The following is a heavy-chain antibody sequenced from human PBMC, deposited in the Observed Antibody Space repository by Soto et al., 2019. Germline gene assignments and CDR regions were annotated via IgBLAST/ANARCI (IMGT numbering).Heavy chain of an antibody. Sequence: EAQLVESGGGLVQPGRSLRLSCAGSGFIFDDFAIHWVRQAPGKGLEWVSGISWNSDSIGYADSVKGRFTISRDNTKNALYLLMNSLRVEDTALYYCTKVGGLYDFWSGPLHFDLRGQGTLVTVSS. J-gene: IGHJ4*02. CDR1: GFIFDDFA. CDR3: TKVGGLYDFWSGPLHFDL. V-gene: IGHV3-9*01. D-gene: IGHD3-3*01. CDR2: ISWNSDSI.